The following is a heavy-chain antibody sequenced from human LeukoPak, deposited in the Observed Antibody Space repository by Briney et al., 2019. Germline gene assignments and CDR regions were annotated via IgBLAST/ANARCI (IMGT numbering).Heavy chain of an antibody. CDR2: INPSGGST. CDR3: ARGDHVRIYAESAFDI. J-gene: IGHJ3*02. V-gene: IGHV1-46*01. D-gene: IGHD3-3*01. CDR1: GYTFTNYW. Sequence: ASVKVSCKASGYTFTNYWIYWVRQAPGQGLEWMGIINPSGGSTNYAQRFQGRATMTRDTSTNTVYMDLSSLRSEDTAVYYCARGDHVRIYAESAFDIWGQGTKVTVSS.